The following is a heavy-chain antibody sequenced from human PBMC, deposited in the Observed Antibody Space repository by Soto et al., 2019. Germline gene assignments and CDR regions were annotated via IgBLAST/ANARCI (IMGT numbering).Heavy chain of an antibody. D-gene: IGHD2-15*01. J-gene: IGHJ6*02. Sequence: GGSLRLSCAASGFTFSSYGMHWVRQAPGKGLEWVAVISYDGSNKYYADSVKGRFTISRDNSKNTLYLQMNSLRAEDTAVYYCAKDLDMYYYYGMDVWGQGTTVTVSS. CDR1: GFTFSSYG. CDR2: ISYDGSNK. V-gene: IGHV3-30*18. CDR3: AKDLDMYYYYGMDV.